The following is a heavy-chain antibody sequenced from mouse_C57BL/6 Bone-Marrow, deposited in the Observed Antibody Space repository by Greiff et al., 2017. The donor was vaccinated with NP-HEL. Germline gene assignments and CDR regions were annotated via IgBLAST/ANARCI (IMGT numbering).Heavy chain of an antibody. Sequence: EVHLVESGGDLVKPGGSLKLSCAAPGFTFSSYGMSWVRQTPDKRLEWVATISSGGSYTYYPDSVKGRFTISRDNAKNTLYLQMSSLKSEDTAMYYCARRGDYYGSRGFDYWGQGTTLTVSS. CDR2: ISSGGSYT. D-gene: IGHD1-1*01. CDR3: ARRGDYYGSRGFDY. CDR1: GFTFSSYG. J-gene: IGHJ2*01. V-gene: IGHV5-6*01.